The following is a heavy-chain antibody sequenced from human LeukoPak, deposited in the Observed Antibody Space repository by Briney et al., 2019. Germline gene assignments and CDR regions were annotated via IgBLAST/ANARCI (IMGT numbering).Heavy chain of an antibody. CDR2: INHSGST. CDR3: ARAYGDYRYYYYYMDV. J-gene: IGHJ6*03. Sequence: SETLSLTCAVFGGSFSGYYWSWIRQRPGKGLEWIGEINHSGSTNYNPSLKSRVTISVDTSKNQFSLRVSSVTAADTAVYYCARAYGDYRYYYYYMDVWGKGTAVTVSS. V-gene: IGHV4-34*01. D-gene: IGHD4-17*01. CDR1: GGSFSGYY.